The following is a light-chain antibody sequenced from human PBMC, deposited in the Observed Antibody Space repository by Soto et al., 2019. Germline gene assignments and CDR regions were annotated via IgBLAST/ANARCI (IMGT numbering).Light chain of an antibody. J-gene: IGLJ2*01. CDR2: DND. Sequence: QSVLTQPPSVSAAPGQTVTISCSGSSSNIGSNYVSWYQQLPGTAPKLLIYDNDKRPSGIPDRFSGSKSGTSATLAITGLQTGDEADYYCGAWDSSLSIVVFGGGTKLTVL. V-gene: IGLV1-51*01. CDR1: SSNIGSNY. CDR3: GAWDSSLSIVV.